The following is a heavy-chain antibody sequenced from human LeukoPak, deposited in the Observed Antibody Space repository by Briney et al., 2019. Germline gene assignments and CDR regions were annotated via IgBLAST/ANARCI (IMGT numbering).Heavy chain of an antibody. CDR1: GYTFTGYY. J-gene: IGHJ4*02. V-gene: IGHV1-2*02. Sequence: GASVKVSCKASGYTFTGYYMRWVRQAPGQGLEWMGWINPNSGGTNYAQKFQGRVTMTRDTSISTAYMELSSLRSDDTAVYYCARGYCSGDCFTLFDYWGQGTWSPSPQ. D-gene: IGHD2-21*02. CDR2: INPNSGGT. CDR3: ARGYCSGDCFTLFDY.